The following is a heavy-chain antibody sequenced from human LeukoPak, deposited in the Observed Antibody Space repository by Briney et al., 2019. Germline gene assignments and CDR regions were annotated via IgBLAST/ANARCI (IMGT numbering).Heavy chain of an antibody. CDR2: IYYSERT. CDR3: ARDHYETSGYRLDP. J-gene: IGHJ5*02. Sequence: SETLSLTCTVSGGSISTYCWNWIRQPPGKGLEWIGYIYYSERTNYNPSLKSRVTISVDTSKNQFSLKLSSVTAADTALYYCARDHYETSGYRLDPWGQGILVTVSS. D-gene: IGHD3-22*01. V-gene: IGHV4-59*12. CDR1: GGSISTYC.